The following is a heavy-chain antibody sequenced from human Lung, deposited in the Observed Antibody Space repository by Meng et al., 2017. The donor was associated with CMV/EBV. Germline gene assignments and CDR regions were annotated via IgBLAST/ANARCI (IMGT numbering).Heavy chain of an antibody. Sequence: AXVXVSCKASGYTFTAYYIHWVRQAPGQGLEWMGWIMPYSGDTHYAQTFQGRVTMTSDTSLSTAYMELSSLRSDDTAVYYCARDHNWGPDHWGQGTLVTVSS. V-gene: IGHV1-2*02. CDR2: IMPYSGDT. D-gene: IGHD1-1*01. J-gene: IGHJ4*02. CDR1: GYTFTAYY. CDR3: ARDHNWGPDH.